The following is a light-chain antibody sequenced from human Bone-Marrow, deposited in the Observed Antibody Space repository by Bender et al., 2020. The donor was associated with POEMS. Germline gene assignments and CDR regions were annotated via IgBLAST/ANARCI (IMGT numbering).Light chain of an antibody. CDR1: SSDIGAHDY. J-gene: IGLJ3*02. Sequence: QSALTQPASVSGSPGQSITISCTGSSSDIGAHDYVSWYQQHPGKAPKVIIYDVTTRPSGISNRFSASKSGDTASLPISGLQAEDEADYYCSSYTTGKTGVFGGGTRLTVL. CDR3: SSYTTGKTGV. CDR2: DVT. V-gene: IGLV2-14*03.